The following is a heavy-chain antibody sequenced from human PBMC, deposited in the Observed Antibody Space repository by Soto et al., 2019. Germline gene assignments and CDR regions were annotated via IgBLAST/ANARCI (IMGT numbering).Heavy chain of an antibody. J-gene: IGHJ4*02. D-gene: IGHD2-15*01. CDR2: INPNGGSI. CDR3: ARAGYCCDATCFHGNCDY. Sequence: QVQLVQSGAEVKRPGASVKVSCKASGYTFTTYYMHWVRQAPGQGLEWFGIINPNGGSITYAQQCEGGVAMTRNMSTYEVYLELSSLRSEYTAVYYCARAGYCCDATCFHGNCDYWGQETLVTVS. V-gene: IGHV1-46*01. CDR1: GYTFTTYY.